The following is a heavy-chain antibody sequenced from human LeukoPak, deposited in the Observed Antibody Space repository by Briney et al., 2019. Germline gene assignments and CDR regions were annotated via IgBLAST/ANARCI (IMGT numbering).Heavy chain of an antibody. CDR1: GFIFSRYW. D-gene: IGHD3-22*01. V-gene: IGHV3-74*01. CDR2: INGDGSTL. J-gene: IGHJ4*02. Sequence: GGSLRLSCAASGFIFSRYWMHWARQAPGKGLVWVSRINGDGSTLSYADSVKGRFTISRDNAKNTLYLQMNSLRAEDTAVYYCVRDFGESSGYYFDYWGQGTLVTVSS. CDR3: VRDFGESSGYYFDY.